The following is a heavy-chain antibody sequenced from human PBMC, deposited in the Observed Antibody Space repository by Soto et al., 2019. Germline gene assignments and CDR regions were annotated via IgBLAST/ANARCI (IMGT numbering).Heavy chain of an antibody. CDR2: IFHDGNT. CDR1: GASLGRGGW. Sequence: PSENLSLPCAVSGASLGRGGWWGWVRQPPGKRLEWIAEIFHDGNTNYSPSLKSRVTISVDKSQNQFSLNVYSVTAADTAVYYCFLVTGLGATYTDYSCQAILVT. CDR3: FLVTGLGATYTDY. D-gene: IGHD3-3*01. J-gene: IGHJ4*02. V-gene: IGHV4-4*02.